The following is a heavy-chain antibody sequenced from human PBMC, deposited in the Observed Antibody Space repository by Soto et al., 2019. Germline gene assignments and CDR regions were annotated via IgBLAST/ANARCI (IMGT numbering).Heavy chain of an antibody. CDR3: ARDGRRSGWSDDAFDI. V-gene: IGHV1-18*01. CDR1: GYTFTSYG. Sequence: ASVKVSCKASGYTFTSYGISWVRQAPGQGLEWMGWISAYNGNTNYAQKLQGGVTMTTDTSTSTAYMELRSLRSDDTAVYYCARDGRRSGWSDDAFDIWGQGTMVTVSS. D-gene: IGHD6-19*01. J-gene: IGHJ3*02. CDR2: ISAYNGNT.